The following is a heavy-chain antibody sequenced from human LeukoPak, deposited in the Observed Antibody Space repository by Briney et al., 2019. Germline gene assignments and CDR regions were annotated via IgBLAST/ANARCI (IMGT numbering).Heavy chain of an antibody. CDR1: GDSISRYY. CDR2: IYYSGST. Sequence: PSETLSLTCTVSGDSISRYYWSWLRQPPGKGLEWIGYIYYSGSTNSNPSLKSRVTISVDTSKNQFSLKLSSVTAADTAVYYCASMVRRAALDYWGQGTLVTVSS. J-gene: IGHJ4*02. CDR3: ASMVRRAALDY. D-gene: IGHD3-10*01. V-gene: IGHV4-59*08.